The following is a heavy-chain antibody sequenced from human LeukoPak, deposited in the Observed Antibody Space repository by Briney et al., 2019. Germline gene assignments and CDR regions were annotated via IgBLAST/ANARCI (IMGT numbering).Heavy chain of an antibody. D-gene: IGHD5-18*01. CDR2: IGSSSSYI. CDR1: GFTFSSYS. Sequence: GGSLRLSCAASGFTFSSYSMNWVRQAPGKGLEWVSSIGSSSSYIYYADSVKGRFTISRDNAKNSLYLQMNSLRAEDTAVYYCAKDQIGYSYGYHFDYWGQGTLVTVSS. J-gene: IGHJ4*02. CDR3: AKDQIGYSYGYHFDY. V-gene: IGHV3-21*04.